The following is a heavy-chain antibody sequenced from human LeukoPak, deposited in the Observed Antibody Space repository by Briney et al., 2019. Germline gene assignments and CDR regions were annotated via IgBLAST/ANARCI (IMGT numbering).Heavy chain of an antibody. D-gene: IGHD2-2*01. V-gene: IGHV6-1*01. CDR1: GDSVSSNSVT. J-gene: IGHJ5*02. CDR2: TYYRSTWYN. CDR3: ARRLTQYDCFDP. Sequence: SQTLSLTCAISGDSVSSNSVTWYWIRQSPSGGLEWLGRTYYRSTWYNDYAVSVRGRITVNPDTSKNQFSLHLNSVTPEDTAVYYCARRLTQYDCFDPWGQGILVTVSS.